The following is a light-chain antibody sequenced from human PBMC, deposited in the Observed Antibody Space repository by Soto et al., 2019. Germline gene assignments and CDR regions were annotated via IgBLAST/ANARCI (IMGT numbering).Light chain of an antibody. CDR2: GAS. V-gene: IGKV3-15*01. Sequence: EIVLTQSPGTLSLSPGERATLSCRASQSVSTNLAWYQQKPGQAPRLLIYGASTRATGIPARFSDSGSGTEFTLTISSLQSEDFAVYYCHQYNNWPPRTFGQGTKVDI. CDR3: HQYNNWPPRT. J-gene: IGKJ1*01. CDR1: QSVSTN.